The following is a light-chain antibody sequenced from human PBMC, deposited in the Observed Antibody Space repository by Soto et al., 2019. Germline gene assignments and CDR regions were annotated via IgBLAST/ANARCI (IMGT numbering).Light chain of an antibody. CDR2: RNN. V-gene: IGLV1-47*01. Sequence: QSALTHPPSASGTPGQRVNISCSGSSSNIGSNYVYWYRQFPGTAPKLLIQRNNQRPSGVPARFSGSKSGTSASLAISGLRSEDEADYYRGGWDDSLSGPVFGGGTKVTVL. CDR1: SSNIGSNY. J-gene: IGLJ2*01. CDR3: GGWDDSLSGPV.